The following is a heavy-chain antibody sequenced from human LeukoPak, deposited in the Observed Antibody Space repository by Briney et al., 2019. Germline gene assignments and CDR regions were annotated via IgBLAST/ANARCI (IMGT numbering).Heavy chain of an antibody. CDR1: GYTLTELS. D-gene: IGHD2-15*01. CDR2: FDPEDGET. V-gene: IGHV1-24*01. Sequence: GASVKVSCKVSGYTLTELSMHWVRQAPGKGLEWMGGFDPEDGETIYAQKFQGRVTMTEDTSTDTAYMELSSLRSEDTAVHYCATSGYCSGGSCYSTLGYWGQGTLVTVSS. J-gene: IGHJ4*02. CDR3: ATSGYCSGGSCYSTLGY.